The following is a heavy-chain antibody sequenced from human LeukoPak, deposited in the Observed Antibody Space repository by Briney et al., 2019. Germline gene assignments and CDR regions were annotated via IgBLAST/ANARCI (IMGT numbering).Heavy chain of an antibody. CDR1: GFNFRNYW. V-gene: IGHV3-7*01. D-gene: IGHD2-2*02. Sequence: GGSLRLSCAASGFNFRNYWMTWVRQAPGKGLEWVANINQDGSEKYYVDSVKGRFTISRDNAENLLYLQMNSLRAEDTAVYYCARELGYCSSSSCYTSLGAFDIWGQGTTVTVSS. CDR3: ARELGYCSSSSCYTSLGAFDI. J-gene: IGHJ3*02. CDR2: INQDGSEK.